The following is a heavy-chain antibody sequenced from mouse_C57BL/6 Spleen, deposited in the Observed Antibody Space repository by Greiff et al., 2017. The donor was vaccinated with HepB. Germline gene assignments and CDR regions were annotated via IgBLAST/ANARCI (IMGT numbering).Heavy chain of an antibody. CDR2: INPNNGGT. J-gene: IGHJ3*01. V-gene: IGHV1-22*01. CDR1: GYTFTDYN. CDR3: ARERGTYYGSSLAWFAY. D-gene: IGHD1-1*01. Sequence: EVQLQQSGPELVKPGASVKMSCKASGYTFTDYNMHWVKQSHGKSLEWIGYINPNNGGTSYNQKFKGKATLTVNKSSSTAYMELRSLTSEDSAVYYCARERGTYYGSSLAWFAYWGQGTLVTVSA.